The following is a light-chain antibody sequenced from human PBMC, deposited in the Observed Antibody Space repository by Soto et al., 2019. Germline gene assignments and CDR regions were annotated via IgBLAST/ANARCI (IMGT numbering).Light chain of an antibody. CDR1: QSVSSNS. J-gene: IGKJ5*01. V-gene: IGKV3D-20*02. CDR3: QQRSNFT. Sequence: EIVLTQSPGTLSVSPGERATLSCRASQSVSSNSLAWYQQKPGQAPRLLIYGASSRATGVPDRFSGSGSGTDFTLTISSLEPEDFAVYYCQQRSNFTFGQGTRLEI. CDR2: GAS.